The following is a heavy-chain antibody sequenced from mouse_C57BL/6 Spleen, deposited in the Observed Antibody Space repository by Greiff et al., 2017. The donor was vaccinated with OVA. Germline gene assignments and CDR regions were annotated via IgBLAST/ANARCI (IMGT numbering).Heavy chain of an antibody. Sequence: QVQLQQSGAELVRPGASVTLSCKASGYTFTDYEMHWVKQTPVHGLEWIGAIDPETGGTAYNQKFKGKAILTADKSSSTAYMELRSLTSEDSAVYYCTGGDSSGYNYFDYGGQGTTLTVSS. CDR3: TGGDSSGYNYFDY. V-gene: IGHV1-15*01. D-gene: IGHD3-2*02. CDR1: GYTFTDYE. J-gene: IGHJ2*01. CDR2: IDPETGGT.